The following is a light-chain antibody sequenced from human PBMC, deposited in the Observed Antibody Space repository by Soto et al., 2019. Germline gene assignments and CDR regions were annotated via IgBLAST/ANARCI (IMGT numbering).Light chain of an antibody. Sequence: QSALTQPPSASGSPGQSVTISCTGTSSDVGGYNYVSWYQQHPGKAPKLMIYEVYKRPSGVPDRFSGSKSGNTASLTVSGLQAEDEADYYCSSYAGSNSYVFGTGTQLTVL. CDR2: EVY. CDR3: SSYAGSNSYV. CDR1: SSDVGGYNY. V-gene: IGLV2-8*01. J-gene: IGLJ1*01.